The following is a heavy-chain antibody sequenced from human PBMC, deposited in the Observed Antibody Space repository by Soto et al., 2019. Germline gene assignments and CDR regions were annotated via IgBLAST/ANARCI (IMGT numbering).Heavy chain of an antibody. CDR1: GFTFSSYG. J-gene: IGHJ4*02. Sequence: GGSLRLSCAASGFTFSSYGMHWVRQAPGKGLEWVAVIWYDGSNKYYADSVKGRFTISRDNSKNTLYLQMNSLRAEDTAVYYCARGDPYYGDPPFDYWGRGTLVTVSS. D-gene: IGHD4-17*01. CDR2: IWYDGSNK. CDR3: ARGDPYYGDPPFDY. V-gene: IGHV3-33*01.